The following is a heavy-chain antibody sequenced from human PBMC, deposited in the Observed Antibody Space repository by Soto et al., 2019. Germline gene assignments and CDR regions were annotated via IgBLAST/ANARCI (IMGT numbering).Heavy chain of an antibody. CDR3: AKAHIVVVPAAGDY. CDR1: GFTFSSYA. V-gene: IGHV3-23*01. CDR2: ISGSGGST. D-gene: IGHD2-2*01. Sequence: GGSLRLSCAASGFTFSSYAMSWVRQAPGKGLEWVSAISGSGGSTYYADSVKGRFTISGDNSKNTLYLQMNSLRAEDTAVYYCAKAHIVVVPAAGDYWGQGTLVTVSS. J-gene: IGHJ4*02.